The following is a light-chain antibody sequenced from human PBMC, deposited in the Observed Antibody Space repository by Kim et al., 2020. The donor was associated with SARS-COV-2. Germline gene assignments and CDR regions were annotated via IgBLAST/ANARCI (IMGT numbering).Light chain of an antibody. V-gene: IGKV3-20*01. Sequence: AQGERATLSRRASQSVSNNYLAWYQQKAGQAPRLLIYCASSRATGIPDRFSGSGSGTDLTLTISRLEPEDFAVYYCQQYSSSPRTFGQGTKVDIK. J-gene: IGKJ1*01. CDR1: QSVSNNY. CDR2: CAS. CDR3: QQYSSSPRT.